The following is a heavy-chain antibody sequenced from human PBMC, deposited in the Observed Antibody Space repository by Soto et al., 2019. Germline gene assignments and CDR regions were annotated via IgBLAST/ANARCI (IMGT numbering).Heavy chain of an antibody. CDR2: IDDGNSA. J-gene: IGHJ4*02. CDR3: TKRPICAGDCWYFDD. Sequence: EVRLLESGGGSEQPGGSLRLSCAASGFNFRTYAMYWVRQAPGKGLEWVSAIDDGNSAYYADSVKGRFIISIDNSRNTLYLQMDGPRVEDTAIYFCTKRPICAGDCWYFDDWGQGILVTVSS. V-gene: IGHV3-23*05. CDR1: GFNFRTYA. D-gene: IGHD2-21*02.